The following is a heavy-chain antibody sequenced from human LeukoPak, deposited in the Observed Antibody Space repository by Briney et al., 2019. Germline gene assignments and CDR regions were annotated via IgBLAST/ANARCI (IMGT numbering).Heavy chain of an antibody. CDR1: GFTFSDYY. J-gene: IGHJ4*02. CDR3: ARAGQSDY. Sequence: GGSLRLSCAASGFTFSDYYMNWIRQAPGKGLEWVSSISGGSRTINYADSVKGRFTTSRDNAKNSLFLQVNSLRAEDTAVYYCARAGQSDYWGQGTLVTVSS. V-gene: IGHV3-11*01. CDR2: ISGGSRTI.